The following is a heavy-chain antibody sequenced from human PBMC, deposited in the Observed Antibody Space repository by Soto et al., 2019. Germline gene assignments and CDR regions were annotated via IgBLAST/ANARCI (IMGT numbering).Heavy chain of an antibody. Sequence: QVQLQESGPGLVKPSQTLSLTCTVSGGSISSGDSYWSWIRQPPGRGLEWIGYIYCSGSTYYTPSLQSRVTISVDTSTNQVSLKLSSVTAADTAVYYCARAATTYYYDSSGSYYTFDIWGQGTMVTVSS. CDR3: ARAATTYYYDSSGSYYTFDI. J-gene: IGHJ3*02. V-gene: IGHV4-30-4*01. D-gene: IGHD3-22*01. CDR1: GGSISSGDSY. CDR2: IYCSGST.